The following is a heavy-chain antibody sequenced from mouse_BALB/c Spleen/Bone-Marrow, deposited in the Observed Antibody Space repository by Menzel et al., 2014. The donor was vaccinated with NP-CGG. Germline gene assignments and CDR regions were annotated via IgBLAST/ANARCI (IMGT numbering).Heavy chain of an antibody. V-gene: IGHV5-12-2*01. D-gene: IGHD1-1*01. J-gene: IGHJ3*01. CDR3: ASHYYDSSPFAY. Sequence: EVKVVESGGGLVQPGGSLKLSCAASGFTFSSYTMSWVRQTPEKRLVWVAYISNGGGSIYYPDTVKGRFTISRDNDKNTLYLQMSSLKSEDTAMYYCASHYYDSSPFAYWGQGTLATVSA. CDR2: ISNGGGSI. CDR1: GFTFSSYT.